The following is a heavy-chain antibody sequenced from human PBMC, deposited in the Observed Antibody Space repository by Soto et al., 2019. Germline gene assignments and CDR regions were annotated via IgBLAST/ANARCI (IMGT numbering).Heavy chain of an antibody. CDR1: GFTFDDYA. CDR2: ISWNSGRI. D-gene: IGHD6-19*01. J-gene: IGHJ4*02. Sequence: EVQLVESGGGLVQPGRSLRLSCAASGFTFDDYAMHWVRQAPGKGLEWVSGISWNSGRIGYADSVKGRLTISRDNAKNSLYLQMNSLRAEDTALYYCAKDRGLVLSFYFDYWGQGTLVTVSS. CDR3: AKDRGLVLSFYFDY. V-gene: IGHV3-9*01.